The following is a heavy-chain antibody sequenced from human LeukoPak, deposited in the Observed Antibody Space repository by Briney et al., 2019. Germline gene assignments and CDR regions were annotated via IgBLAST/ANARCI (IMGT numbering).Heavy chain of an antibody. CDR2: IRYDGSNK. CDR1: GFTFSSYG. Sequence: GGSLRLSCAASGFTFSSYGMHWVRQAPGKGLEWVAFIRYDGSNKYYADSVKGRFTISRDNSKNTLYLEMNSLRAEDTAVYYCARVGIVVVVAYAFDTWGQGTMVTVSS. D-gene: IGHD2-15*01. V-gene: IGHV3-30*02. J-gene: IGHJ3*02. CDR3: ARVGIVVVVAYAFDT.